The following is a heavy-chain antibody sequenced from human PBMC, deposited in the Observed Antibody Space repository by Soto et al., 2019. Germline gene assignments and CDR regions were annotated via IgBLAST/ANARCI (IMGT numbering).Heavy chain of an antibody. V-gene: IGHV3-23*01. Sequence: DVQLLESGGDLVQPGGSLRLSCAASGFTFSSYAMSWVRQAPGKGLEWVSSVSAGGDMTYYSDSVKGRFTISRDNSNNALFLQMNSLVAEDTALYYCARGDRGGSGAPASYYYSGLDVWGQGTTVNVSS. CDR1: GFTFSSYA. D-gene: IGHD3-10*01. CDR3: ARGDRGGSGAPASYYYSGLDV. CDR2: VSAGGDMT. J-gene: IGHJ6*02.